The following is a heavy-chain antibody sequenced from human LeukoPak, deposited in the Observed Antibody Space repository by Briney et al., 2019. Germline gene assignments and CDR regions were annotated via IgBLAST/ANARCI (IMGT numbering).Heavy chain of an antibody. J-gene: IGHJ4*02. V-gene: IGHV3-7*01. D-gene: IGHD3-10*01. CDR3: TKWSSSGSYYTE. Sequence: GGSLRLSCAASGFTFSSYAMSWVRQAPGKGLEWVANIRQDGGEDHYVDSVKGRFTISRDNARNSLYLQMKSLRAEDTAVYYCTKWSSSGSYYTEWGQGTLVTVSS. CDR2: IRQDGGED. CDR1: GFTFSSYA.